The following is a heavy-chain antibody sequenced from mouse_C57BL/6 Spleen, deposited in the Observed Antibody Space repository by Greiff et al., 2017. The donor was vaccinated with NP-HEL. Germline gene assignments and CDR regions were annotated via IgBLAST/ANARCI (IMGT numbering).Heavy chain of an antibody. J-gene: IGHJ2*01. D-gene: IGHD4-1*01. CDR3: AREGLTGYFDY. V-gene: IGHV1-52*01. Sequence: QVQLQQPGAELVRPGSSVKLSCKASGYTFTSYWMHWVKQRPIQGLEWIGNIDPSDSDTHYHQKFKDKATLTVDKSSSTAYMQLSSLTSEDSAVYYCAREGLTGYFDYWGQGTTLTVSS. CDR2: IDPSDSDT. CDR1: GYTFTSYW.